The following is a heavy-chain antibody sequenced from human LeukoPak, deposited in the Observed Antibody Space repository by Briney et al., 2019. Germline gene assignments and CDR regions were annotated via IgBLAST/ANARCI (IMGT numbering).Heavy chain of an antibody. D-gene: IGHD7-27*01. CDR2: IYYSGST. Sequence: SETLSLTCTVSGGSISSSSYYWGWIRQPPGKGLEWIGSIYYSGSTYYNPSLKSRVTISVDTSKNQFSLKLSSVTAADTAVYYCARDVLTGPKYGYWGQGTLVTVSS. J-gene: IGHJ4*02. V-gene: IGHV4-39*07. CDR3: ARDVLTGPKYGY. CDR1: GGSISSSSYY.